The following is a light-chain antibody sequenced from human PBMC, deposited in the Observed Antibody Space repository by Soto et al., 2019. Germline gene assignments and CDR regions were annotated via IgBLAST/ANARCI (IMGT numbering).Light chain of an antibody. CDR2: GAS. CDR3: QQYDSSPRT. V-gene: IGKV3-20*01. Sequence: EIVMTQSPATLSVSPGERVTLSCRASQSVSSNLAWYQQKPGQAPRLLIYGASSRATGTPDRFSGSGSGTDFTLTINRLEPEDFAVYYCQQYDSSPRTFGQGTKVDI. J-gene: IGKJ1*01. CDR1: QSVSSN.